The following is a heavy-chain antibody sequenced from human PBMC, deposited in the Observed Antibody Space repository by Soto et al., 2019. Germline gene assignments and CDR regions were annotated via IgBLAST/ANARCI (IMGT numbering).Heavy chain of an antibody. Sequence: QVQLQQWGAGLLKPSETLSLTCAVYGGSFSGYYWSWIRQPPGKGLEWIGEINHSGSTNYNPSLKSQVTISVDTSKNQFSLKLSSVTAADTAVYYCARGRHRTDLKYYYYYGMDVWGQGTTVTVSS. V-gene: IGHV4-34*01. CDR2: INHSGST. J-gene: IGHJ6*02. CDR3: ARGRHRTDLKYYYYYGMDV. CDR1: GGSFSGYY.